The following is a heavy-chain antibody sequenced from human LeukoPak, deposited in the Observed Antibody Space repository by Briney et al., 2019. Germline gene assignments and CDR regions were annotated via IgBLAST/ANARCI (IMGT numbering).Heavy chain of an antibody. CDR1: GGSISSYY. Sequence: SETLSLTCTVSGGSISSYYWSWIRQPAGKGLEWIGRIYTSGSTNYNPSLKSRVTMSVDTSKNQFSLKLSSVTAADTAVYYCARDRRQLVSPYYYYYYYMDVWGKGTTVTVSS. D-gene: IGHD6-6*01. CDR3: ARDRRQLVSPYYYYYYYMDV. J-gene: IGHJ6*03. CDR2: IYTSGST. V-gene: IGHV4-4*07.